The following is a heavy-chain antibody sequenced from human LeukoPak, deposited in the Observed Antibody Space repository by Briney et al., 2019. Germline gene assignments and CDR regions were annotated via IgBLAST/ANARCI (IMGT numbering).Heavy chain of an antibody. CDR1: GFTVSSNY. CDR3: AKRPRGNYLDPFDY. Sequence: GGSLRLSCVASGFTVSSNYMSWVRQAPGKGLEWVSGISGSGGSTYYADSVKGRFTISRDNSKNRLYLQMNSLRAEDTAVYYCAKRPRGNYLDPFDYWGQGTLVTVSS. D-gene: IGHD3-10*01. J-gene: IGHJ4*02. CDR2: ISGSGGST. V-gene: IGHV3-23*01.